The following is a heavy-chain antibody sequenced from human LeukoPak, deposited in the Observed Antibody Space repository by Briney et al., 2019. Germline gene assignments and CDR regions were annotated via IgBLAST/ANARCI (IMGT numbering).Heavy chain of an antibody. Sequence: SETLSLTCTVSGDSVSGVYWSWIRQPPGKGLEWIGYVYYSGDTNYSPSLKSRVTMSLDTSKNQVSLRLSSVTAADTAVYYCARSHPSPYYYDSSGLFDPWGQGTLVTVSS. CDR2: VYYSGDT. D-gene: IGHD3-22*01. CDR3: ARSHPSPYYYDSSGLFDP. J-gene: IGHJ5*02. V-gene: IGHV4-59*08. CDR1: GDSVSGVY.